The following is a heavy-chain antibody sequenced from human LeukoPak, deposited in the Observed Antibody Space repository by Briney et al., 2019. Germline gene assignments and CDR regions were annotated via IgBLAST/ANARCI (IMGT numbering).Heavy chain of an antibody. V-gene: IGHV4-31*03. J-gene: IGHJ4*02. CDR1: GGSISSGGYY. Sequence: SETLSLTCTVSGGSISSGGYYWSWICQHPGKGLEWIGYIYYSGSTYYNPSLKSRVNISVDTSKNQFSLKLSSVTAADTAVYYCARGGGSGSREFDYWGQGTLVTVSS. D-gene: IGHD1-26*01. CDR2: IYYSGST. CDR3: ARGGGSGSREFDY.